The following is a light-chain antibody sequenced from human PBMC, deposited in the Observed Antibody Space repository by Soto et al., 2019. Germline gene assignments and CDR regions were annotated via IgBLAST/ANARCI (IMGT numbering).Light chain of an antibody. CDR1: QSVFYSPNNKNY. J-gene: IGKJ2*01. V-gene: IGKV4-1*01. CDR3: QQYIRIRYT. Sequence: DNVMTQSTDSLAVSLGERATINCKSSQSVFYSPNNKNYLSWYQQKPGHPPNLIISWASTRESGVPDRFSGSESRTDFTLTISSLEAEDVGVDYCQQYIRIRYTFGQGTKVDI. CDR2: WAS.